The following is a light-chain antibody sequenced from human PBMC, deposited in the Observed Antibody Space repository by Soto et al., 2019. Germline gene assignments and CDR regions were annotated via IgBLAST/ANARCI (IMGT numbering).Light chain of an antibody. J-gene: IGKJ1*01. CDR3: QQYGDSPPT. Sequence: VLTQSPGTLSLSPGETATLSCRASQTVSSNYLAWYQQKPGQAPRLLIFGASTRATGIPDRFSGSGSETDFTLTISRLEPEDFAVYHCQQYGDSPPTFGQGTKVDIK. V-gene: IGKV3-20*01. CDR1: QTVSSNY. CDR2: GAS.